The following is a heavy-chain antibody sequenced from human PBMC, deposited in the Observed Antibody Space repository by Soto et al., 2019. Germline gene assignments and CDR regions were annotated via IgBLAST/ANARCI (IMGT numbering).Heavy chain of an antibody. CDR2: INAGNGNT. Sequence: ASVKVSCKASGYTFTSYAMHWVRQAPGQRLEWMGWINAGNGNTKYSQKFQGRVTITRDTSASTAYMKLGSLRSEDTAGYYCARDSYCSSTSCHDPSRGEGGYYYMDVWGKGTTVTVSS. CDR1: GYTFTSYA. D-gene: IGHD2-2*01. J-gene: IGHJ6*03. V-gene: IGHV1-3*01. CDR3: ARDSYCSSTSCHDPSRGEGGYYYMDV.